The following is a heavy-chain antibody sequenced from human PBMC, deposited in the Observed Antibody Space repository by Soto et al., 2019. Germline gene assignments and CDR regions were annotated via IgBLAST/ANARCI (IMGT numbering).Heavy chain of an antibody. J-gene: IGHJ6*02. CDR3: ARDGTESAEYSSSSPPYYYYGMDV. CDR2: TYYRSKWYN. V-gene: IGHV6-1*01. CDR1: GDSVSSNSAA. Sequence: SQTLSLTCAISGDSVSSNSAAWNWIRQSPSRGLEWLGRTYYRSKWYNDYAVSVKSRITINPDTSKNQLSLQLNSVTPEDTAVYYCARDGTESAEYSSSSPPYYYYGMDVWGQGTTVTVSS. D-gene: IGHD6-6*01.